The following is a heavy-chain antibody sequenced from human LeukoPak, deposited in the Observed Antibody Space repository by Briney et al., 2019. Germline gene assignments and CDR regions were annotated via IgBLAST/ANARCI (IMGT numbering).Heavy chain of an antibody. CDR2: INTNTGNP. CDR1: GYTFTSYA. CDR3: ARVRDAPASSSLYYYYYYGMDV. V-gene: IGHV7-4-1*02. J-gene: IGHJ6*02. Sequence: ASVKVSCKASGYTFTSYAMNWVRQAPGQGLEWMGWINTNTGNPTYAQGFTGRFVFSLDTSVSTAYLQISSLKAEDTAVYYCARVRDAPASSSLYYYYYYGMDVWGQGTTVTVSS. D-gene: IGHD6-13*01.